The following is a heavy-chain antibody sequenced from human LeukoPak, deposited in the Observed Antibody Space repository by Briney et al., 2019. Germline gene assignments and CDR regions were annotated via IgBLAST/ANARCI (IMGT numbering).Heavy chain of an antibody. D-gene: IGHD6-13*01. Sequence: GGSLRLSCAASGFTFSDYYMSWIRQAPGKGLEWVSYISSSGSTIYCADSVRGRFTISRDNAKNSLYLQMNSLRAEDTAVYYCARVRIAAAGNEGAFDIWGQGTMVTVSS. CDR2: ISSSGSTI. V-gene: IGHV3-11*01. J-gene: IGHJ3*02. CDR1: GFTFSDYY. CDR3: ARVRIAAAGNEGAFDI.